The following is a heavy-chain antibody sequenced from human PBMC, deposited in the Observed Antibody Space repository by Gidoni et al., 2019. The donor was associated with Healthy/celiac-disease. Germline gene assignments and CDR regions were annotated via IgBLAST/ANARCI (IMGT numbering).Heavy chain of an antibody. J-gene: IGHJ6*02. CDR1: GGSSSSSSYY. CDR3: ARHYYYDSSGYTYYYYGMDV. D-gene: IGHD3-22*01. V-gene: IGHV4-39*01. Sequence: QLQLQESGPGLVKPSETLSLTCTVSGGSSSSSSYYWGWIRQPPGQGLEWIGSIYYSGSTYYNPSLKSRVTISVDTSKNQFSLKLSSVTAADTAVYYCARHYYYDSSGYTYYYYGMDVWGQGTTVTVSS. CDR2: IYYSGST.